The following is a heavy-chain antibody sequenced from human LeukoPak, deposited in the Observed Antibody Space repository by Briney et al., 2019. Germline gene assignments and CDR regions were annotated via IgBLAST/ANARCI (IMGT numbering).Heavy chain of an antibody. CDR1: GFTFSSYS. D-gene: IGHD4-11*01. V-gene: IGHV3-48*01. J-gene: IGHJ5*02. Sequence: QTGGSLRLSCAASGFTFSSYSMNWVRQAPGKGLEWVSYISSSSSTIYYADSVKGRFTISRDNAKNSLYLQMNSLRAEDTAVYYCARGAYYSNYWFDPWGQGTLVTVSS. CDR3: ARGAYYSNYWFDP. CDR2: ISSSSSTI.